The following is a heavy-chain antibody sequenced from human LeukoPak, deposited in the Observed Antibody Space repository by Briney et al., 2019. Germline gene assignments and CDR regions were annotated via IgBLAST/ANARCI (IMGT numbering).Heavy chain of an antibody. D-gene: IGHD1-26*01. J-gene: IGHJ4*02. CDR2: IIPIFGTA. Sequence: SVKVSCKASGGTFSSYAISWVRQAPGQGLEWMGRIIPIFGTANYAQKFQGRVTITTDESTSTAYMELSSLRSEDTAVYYCARDIVGATGLYYFDYRGQGTLVTVSS. CDR1: GGTFSSYA. V-gene: IGHV1-69*05. CDR3: ARDIVGATGLYYFDY.